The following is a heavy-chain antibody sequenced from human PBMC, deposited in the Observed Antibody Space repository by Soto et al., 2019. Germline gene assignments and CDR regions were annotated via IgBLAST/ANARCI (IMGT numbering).Heavy chain of an antibody. J-gene: IGHJ4*02. CDR2: IYNNETF. V-gene: IGHV4-61*01. CDR1: GASVSSGSFY. Sequence: SETLSLTCSVSGASVSSGSFYWSWIRQPPGKGLEWIGFIYNNETFNYNPSLKSRVTLSVDTSKHQFSLKLSSVTAADTAVYYCARVPLRYSSSHNFDSWGQGALVTVSS. D-gene: IGHD6-19*01. CDR3: ARVPLRYSSSHNFDS.